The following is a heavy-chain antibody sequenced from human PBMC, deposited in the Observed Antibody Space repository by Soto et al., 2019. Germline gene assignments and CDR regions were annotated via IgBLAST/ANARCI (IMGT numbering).Heavy chain of an antibody. CDR3: ARASSDYDFWSGYYRMGAGWFDP. V-gene: IGHV1-69*13. CDR2: IIPIFGTA. J-gene: IGHJ5*02. Sequence: SVKVSCKASGGTFSSYAISWVRQAPGQGLEWMRGIIPIFGTANYAQKFQGRVTITADESTSTAYMELSSLRSEDTAVYYCARASSDYDFWSGYYRMGAGWFDPWGQGTLVTVSS. D-gene: IGHD3-3*01. CDR1: GGTFSSYA.